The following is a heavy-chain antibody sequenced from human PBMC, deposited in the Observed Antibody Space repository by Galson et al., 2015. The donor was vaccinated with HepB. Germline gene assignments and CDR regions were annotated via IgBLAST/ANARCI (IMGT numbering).Heavy chain of an antibody. CDR1: GYTFTSYY. Sequence: SVKVSCKASGYTFTSYYMHWVRQAPGQGLEWMGIINPSGGSTSYAQKFQGRVTMTRDTSTSTVYMELSSLRSEDTAVYYCARDGTSDGGWFDPWGQGTLVTVSS. D-gene: IGHD2-2*01. CDR2: INPSGGST. CDR3: ARDGTSDGGWFDP. V-gene: IGHV1-46*01. J-gene: IGHJ5*02.